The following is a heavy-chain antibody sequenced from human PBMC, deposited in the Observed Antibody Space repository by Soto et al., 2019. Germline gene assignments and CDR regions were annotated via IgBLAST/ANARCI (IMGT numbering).Heavy chain of an antibody. CDR2: ISSTTNYI. V-gene: IGHV3-21*06. Sequence: GGSLRLSCAASGFTFTRYSMNWVRQAPGKGLEWVSSISSTTNYICYGDSMKGRFTISRDNAKNSLYLEMNSLRAEDTAVYYCARESEDLTSNFDYWGQGTLVTVSS. J-gene: IGHJ4*02. CDR1: GFTFTRYS. CDR3: ARESEDLTSNFDY.